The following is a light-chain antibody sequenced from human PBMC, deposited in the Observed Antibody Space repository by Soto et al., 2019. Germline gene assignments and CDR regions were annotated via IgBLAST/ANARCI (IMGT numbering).Light chain of an antibody. CDR1: QSVSSN. V-gene: IGKV3D-15*01. J-gene: IGKJ5*01. CDR3: QQYNNWPLT. CDR2: GAS. Sequence: EIVMTQSPATLSVSPGERDTLSCRASQSVSSNLAWYQQTPGQAPRLLIYGASTRATGIPARFSGSGSGTEFTLTISSLQSEDFAVYYCQQYNNWPLTFGQGTRLEIK.